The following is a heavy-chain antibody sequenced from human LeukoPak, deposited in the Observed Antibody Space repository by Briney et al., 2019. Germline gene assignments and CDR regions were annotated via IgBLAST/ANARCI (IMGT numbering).Heavy chain of an antibody. V-gene: IGHV1-46*01. D-gene: IGHD6-13*01. CDR2: INPSGGST. CDR3: ARDRAFIAAAGYYFDY. CDR1: GYTFTSYY. Sequence: ASVKVSCKASGYTFTSYYMHWVRQAPGQGLEWRGIINPSGGSTSYAQKFQGRVTMTRDTSTSTVYMELSSLRSEDTAVYYCARDRAFIAAAGYYFDYWGQGTLVTVSS. J-gene: IGHJ4*02.